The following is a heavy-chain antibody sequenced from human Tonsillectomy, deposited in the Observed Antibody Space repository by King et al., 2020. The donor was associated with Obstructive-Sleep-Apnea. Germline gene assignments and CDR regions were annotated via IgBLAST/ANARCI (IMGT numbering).Heavy chain of an antibody. J-gene: IGHJ5*02. V-gene: IGHV4-59*01. Sequence: QLQESGPGLVKPSETLSLTCTVSGGSISNYYWTWIRQPPGKGLEWIGYIYYTGSTKYNPSLKSRVTMSVDTSKNQVSLKLSSVTAADTAVYYCARDLTYYYGSGFDPWGQGTLVTVSS. CDR3: ARDLTYYYGSGFDP. CDR2: IYYTGST. D-gene: IGHD3-10*01. CDR1: GGSISNYY.